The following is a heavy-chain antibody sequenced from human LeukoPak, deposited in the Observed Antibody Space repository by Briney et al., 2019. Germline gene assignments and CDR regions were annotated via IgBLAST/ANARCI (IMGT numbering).Heavy chain of an antibody. V-gene: IGHV4-34*01. J-gene: IGHJ5*02. D-gene: IGHD6-6*01. Sequence: SETLSLTCAVYGGSFGYYWTWVRQSPGKGLEWIGEINYGGSTTYNPSLKSRVTISVDTSKNQFSLKLSSVTAADTAVYYCARGGRIAARNWFDPWGQGTLVTVSS. CDR2: INYGGST. CDR1: GGSFGYY. CDR3: ARGGRIAARNWFDP.